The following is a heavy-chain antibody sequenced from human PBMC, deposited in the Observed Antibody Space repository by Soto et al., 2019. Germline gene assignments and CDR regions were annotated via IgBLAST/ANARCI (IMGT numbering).Heavy chain of an antibody. D-gene: IGHD5-12*01. CDR2: ISHDGSNK. J-gene: IGHJ4*02. CDR3: ARAGIWWDIFRPFDQ. V-gene: IGHV3-30-3*01. CDR1: GFFFSSYG. Sequence: QVQLVESGGGVVQPGRSLRLSCAASGFFFSSYGLFWVRQAPGKGLESVTFISHDGSNKKYADSVKGRFTISRGNSKNTLYLQVNNLRPEDSAMYYCARAGIWWDIFRPFDQWGQGTLVTVSS.